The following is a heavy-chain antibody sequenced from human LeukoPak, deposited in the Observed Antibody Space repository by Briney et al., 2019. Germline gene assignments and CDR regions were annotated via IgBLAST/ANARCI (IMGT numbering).Heavy chain of an antibody. V-gene: IGHV4-59*08. Sequence: SETLSLTCTVSGGSISSYYWSWIRQPPGKGLEWIGYIYYSGSTNYNPSLKSRVTISVDTSKNQFSLKLSPVTAADTAVYYCARRYCSSTSCYRGWFDPWGQGTLVTVSS. CDR2: IYYSGST. CDR1: GGSISSYY. D-gene: IGHD2-2*01. CDR3: ARRYCSSTSCYRGWFDP. J-gene: IGHJ5*02.